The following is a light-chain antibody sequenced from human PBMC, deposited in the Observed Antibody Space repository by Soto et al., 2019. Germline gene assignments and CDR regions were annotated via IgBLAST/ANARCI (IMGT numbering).Light chain of an antibody. Sequence: ETGKTHTSAALSVSQEERATLSCRASQSVGTDLAWYQQKPGQAPRLLIYDASSRATDIPARFSGSGSGTYFTLTIGCLQAAECAVYYCLQYSIWPPGSSGQGTRLEIK. CDR1: QSVGTD. J-gene: IGKJ5*01. CDR2: DAS. V-gene: IGKV3-15*01. CDR3: LQYSIWPPGS.